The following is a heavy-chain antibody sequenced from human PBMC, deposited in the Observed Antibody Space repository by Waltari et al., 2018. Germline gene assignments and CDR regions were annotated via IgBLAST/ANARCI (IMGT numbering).Heavy chain of an antibody. V-gene: IGHV3-21*01. D-gene: IGHD4-17*01. J-gene: IGHJ4*02. CDR3: ARRGDYHTKDFDY. CDR1: GFTFSSYS. CDR2: ISSSSSYR. Sequence: EVQLVESGGGLVKPGGSLRLSCAASGFTFSSYSMNWVRRAPGKGLEWVSSISSSSSYRYYADSVKCRFTISRDNSKNSLYLQMNSLRAEDTAVYYCARRGDYHTKDFDYWGQGTLVTVSS.